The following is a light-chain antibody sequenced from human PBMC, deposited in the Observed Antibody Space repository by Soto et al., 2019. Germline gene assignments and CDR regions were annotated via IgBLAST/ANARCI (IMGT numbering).Light chain of an antibody. J-gene: IGLJ1*01. CDR2: DVS. Sequence: QSALTQPASVSGSPGQSITISCTGTSSDVGGYNYVSWYQQRPGKAPKLIIYDVSNRPSGISNRFSGSKSGNTASLTISGLRAEDEADYYCSSYTSGSTLYVFGTGTKVTVL. CDR3: SSYTSGSTLYV. CDR1: SSDVGGYNY. V-gene: IGLV2-14*03.